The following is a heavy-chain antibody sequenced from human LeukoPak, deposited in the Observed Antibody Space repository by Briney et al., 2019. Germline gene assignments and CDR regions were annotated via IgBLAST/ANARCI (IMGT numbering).Heavy chain of an antibody. CDR3: ARDRGSYYDY. CDR2: INPNSGGT. J-gene: IGHJ4*02. D-gene: IGHD1-26*01. CDR1: GYTFTGYY. Sequence: ASVKVSFKASGYTFTGYYMHWVRQAPGQGLEWMGWINPNSGGTNYSQKFQGRVTMTRDTAISTAYMELSRLRSDDTAVYYCARDRGSYYDYWGQGTVVTVSS. V-gene: IGHV1-2*02.